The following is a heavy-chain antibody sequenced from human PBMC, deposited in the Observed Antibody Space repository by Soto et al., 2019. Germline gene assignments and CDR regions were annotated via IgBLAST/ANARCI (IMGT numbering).Heavy chain of an antibody. CDR3: TRGGIAAHVSGMDV. J-gene: IGHJ6*02. Sequence: PGGSLRLSCTASGFTFGAYAMSWFRQAPGKGLGWVGFIRSKAYGGTTEYAASVKGRFTISRDDSKSIAYLQMNSLKTEDTAVYYCTRGGIAAHVSGMDVWGQGTTVTVSS. D-gene: IGHD6-6*01. CDR1: GFTFGAYA. V-gene: IGHV3-49*03. CDR2: IRSKAYGGTT.